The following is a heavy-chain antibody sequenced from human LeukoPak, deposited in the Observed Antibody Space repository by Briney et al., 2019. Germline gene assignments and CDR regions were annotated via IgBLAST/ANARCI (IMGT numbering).Heavy chain of an antibody. CDR2: IKQDGSEK. V-gene: IGHV3-7*05. J-gene: IGHJ1*01. CDR1: RFTFSNYW. Sequence: GGSLRLSCAASRFTFSNYWMTWVRQAPGKGLEWVANIKQDGSEKYYLDSVKGRFTISRDNAKNSLYLQMDSLRVEDTAVYYCARGPGGDSSGYSVEYFQHWGQGTLVTVSS. D-gene: IGHD3-22*01. CDR3: ARGPGGDSSGYSVEYFQH.